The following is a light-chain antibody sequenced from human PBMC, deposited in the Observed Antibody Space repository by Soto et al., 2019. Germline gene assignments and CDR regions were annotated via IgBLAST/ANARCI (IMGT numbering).Light chain of an antibody. CDR3: SSFADSSARDYV. J-gene: IGLJ1*01. V-gene: IGLV2-14*01. CDR2: EVT. CDR1: SNDVGSYNY. Sequence: QSVLTQPASVSGSPGQSITISCTGTSNDVGSYNYVSWYQQHPGKAPKLMIFEVTNRPSGVSNRFSGSKSGNTASLTISGLQADDESHYYCSSFADSSARDYVFGGGTKLTVL.